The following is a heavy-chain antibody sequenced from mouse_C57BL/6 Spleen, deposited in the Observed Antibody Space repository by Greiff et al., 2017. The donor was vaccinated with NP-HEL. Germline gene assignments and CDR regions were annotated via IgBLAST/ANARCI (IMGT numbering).Heavy chain of an antibody. V-gene: IGHV1-22*01. Sequence: VQLKQSGPELVKPGASVKMSCKASGYTFTDYNMHWVKQSHGKSLEWIGYINPNNGGTSYNQKFKGKATLTVNKSSSTAYMELRSLTSEDSAVYYCAKDYYYAMDYWGQGTSVTVSS. CDR1: GYTFTDYN. J-gene: IGHJ4*01. CDR2: INPNNGGT. CDR3: AKDYYYAMDY. D-gene: IGHD2-13*01.